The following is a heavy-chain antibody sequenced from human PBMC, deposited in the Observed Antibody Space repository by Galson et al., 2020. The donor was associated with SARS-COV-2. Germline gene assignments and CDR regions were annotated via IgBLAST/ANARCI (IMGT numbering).Heavy chain of an antibody. CDR1: GGSISSGDYY. CDR3: ASVMVRGVIGDFFDY. D-gene: IGHD3-10*01. Sequence: SETLSLTCTVSGGSISSGDYYWSWIRQPPGKGLEWIGYIYYSGSTYYNPSLKSRVTISVDTSKNQFSLKLSSVTAADTAVYYCASVMVRGVIGDFFDYWGQGTLVTVSS. CDR2: IYYSGST. J-gene: IGHJ4*02. V-gene: IGHV4-30-4*01.